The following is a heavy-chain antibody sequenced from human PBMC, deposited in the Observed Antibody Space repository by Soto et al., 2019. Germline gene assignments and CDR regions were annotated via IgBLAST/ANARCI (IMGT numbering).Heavy chain of an antibody. J-gene: IGHJ3*01. CDR2: ISPSNGNT. CDR1: GYTFVNHG. V-gene: IGHV1-18*01. CDR3: AIDQTKWLNDASYF. D-gene: IGHD5-12*01. Sequence: QVHLVQSGGEVKKPGASVKVSCKASGYTFVNHGISWVRQAPGQGLEWLGWISPSNGNTNYAQKFQGRVTLTTDTSTSTAYMELRSLRSDDTAVYYCAIDQTKWLNDASYFWGQGTMDTVSP.